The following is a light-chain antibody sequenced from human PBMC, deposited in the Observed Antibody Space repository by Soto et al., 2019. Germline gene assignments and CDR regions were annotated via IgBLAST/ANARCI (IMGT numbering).Light chain of an antibody. CDR2: GAS. CDR1: QSVSSN. J-gene: IGKJ4*01. CDR3: QQYNSWPLT. V-gene: IGKV3D-15*01. Sequence: EILMTQSPATLSVSPGERATLSCRASQSVSSNLAWYQQRPGQAPRLLIYGASTRATGVPTRISGSGSGTEFTLTISSLQSEDFAVYYCQQYNSWPLTFGGGTKVEIK.